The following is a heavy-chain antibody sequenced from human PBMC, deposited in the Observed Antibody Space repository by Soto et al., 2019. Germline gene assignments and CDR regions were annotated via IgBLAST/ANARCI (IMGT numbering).Heavy chain of an antibody. J-gene: IGHJ3*02. D-gene: IGHD2-21*01. CDR1: GFTFSSYP. CDR3: ARPQNICACVYVCGGGLDI. CDR2: ISGSGGST. Sequence: GGPLRLSCAASGFTFSSYPMSWVRQAPGKGLEWVSAISGSGGSTYYADSVKGRLTISRDNSKNTLYLQMNSLRAADTAVYSGARPQNICACVYVCGGGLDICGHGTSVTVTS. V-gene: IGHV3-23*01.